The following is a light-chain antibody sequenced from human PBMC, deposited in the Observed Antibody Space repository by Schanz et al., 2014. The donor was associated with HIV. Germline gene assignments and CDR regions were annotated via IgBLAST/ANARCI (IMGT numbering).Light chain of an antibody. J-gene: IGKJ4*02. CDR3: HHYGDSRGA. CDR1: QSVTSN. V-gene: IGKV3-15*01. Sequence: EIVLTQSPATLSVSPGERATLSCRASQSVTSNLAWYQQKPGQAPRLLIYGASTRATGIPARFSGSGSGTEFTLTISRLEPDDFAVYYCHHYGDSRGAFGGGTEV. CDR2: GAS.